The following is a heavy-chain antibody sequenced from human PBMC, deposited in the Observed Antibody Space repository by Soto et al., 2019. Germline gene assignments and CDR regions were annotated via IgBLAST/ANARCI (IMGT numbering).Heavy chain of an antibody. CDR3: ARSIVVVTALDY. D-gene: IGHD2-21*02. Sequence: QVQLVQSGAEEKKPGASVKVSCKASGYTFTSYAMHWVRQAPGQRLEWMGWINAGNGNTKYSQKFQGXVXLXRXASASTAYMELRSLRSEDTAVYYCARSIVVVTALDYWGQGTLVTVSS. CDR1: GYTFTSYA. J-gene: IGHJ4*02. CDR2: INAGNGNT. V-gene: IGHV1-3*05.